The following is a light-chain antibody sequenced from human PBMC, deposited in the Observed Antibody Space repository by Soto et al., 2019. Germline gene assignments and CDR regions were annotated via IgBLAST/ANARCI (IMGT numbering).Light chain of an antibody. J-gene: IGKJ4*01. V-gene: IGKV1-9*01. CDR1: QGISSY. Sequence: DIQMTQSPSTLSASVGDRVTITCLASQGISSYLAWYQQRAGKAPKFLMYAAPTLQSGVPSRFSGSGSGTEFALTISSLQPEDFATYYCQQLKNYPLTFGGGTKVDI. CDR2: AAP. CDR3: QQLKNYPLT.